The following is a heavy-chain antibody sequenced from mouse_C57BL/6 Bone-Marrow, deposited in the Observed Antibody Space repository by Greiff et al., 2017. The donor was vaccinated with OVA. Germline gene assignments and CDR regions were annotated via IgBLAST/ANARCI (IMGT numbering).Heavy chain of an antibody. D-gene: IGHD2-1*01. CDR2: INPYNGGT. J-gene: IGHJ4*01. CDR3: ARDGNYRYAMDY. Sequence: EVQLQQSGPVLVKPGASVKMSCKASGYTFTDYYMNWVKQSHGKSLEWIGVINPYNGGTSYNQKFKGKATLTVDKSSSTAYMELNSLTSEDSAVYYCARDGNYRYAMDYWGQGTSVTVSS. CDR1: GYTFTDYY. V-gene: IGHV1-19*01.